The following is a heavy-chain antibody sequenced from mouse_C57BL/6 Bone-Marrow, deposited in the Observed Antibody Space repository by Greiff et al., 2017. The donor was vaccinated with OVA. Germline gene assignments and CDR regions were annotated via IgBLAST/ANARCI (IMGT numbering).Heavy chain of an antibody. J-gene: IGHJ1*03. CDR3: ARWRYFDV. V-gene: IGHV1-81*01. Sequence: QVQLQQSGAELARPGASLKLSCKASGYTFTSYGISWVKQRTGQGLEWIGEIYTRSGNIYYNEKFMGKATLTADQSSSTAYMELRSLTSEDSAVYFCARWRYFDVWGTGTTVTVSS. CDR1: GYTFTSYG. CDR2: IYTRSGNI.